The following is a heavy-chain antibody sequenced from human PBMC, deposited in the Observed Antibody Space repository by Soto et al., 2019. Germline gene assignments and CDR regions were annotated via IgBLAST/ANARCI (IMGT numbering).Heavy chain of an antibody. CDR2: ISYDGGLQ. V-gene: IGHV3-30*03. D-gene: IGHD5-18*01. Sequence: QAHLVESGGGVVQPGRSLRLSCAANGFTFTSYGMQWVRQAPGTRLEWVAVISYDGGLQHYADSVKGRFTISRDNSKNMVLLQMNSLRAEDTAVYYCVSDRGYGHASVPYSWGQGTLVSVSS. J-gene: IGHJ4*02. CDR1: GFTFTSYG. CDR3: VSDRGYGHASVPYS.